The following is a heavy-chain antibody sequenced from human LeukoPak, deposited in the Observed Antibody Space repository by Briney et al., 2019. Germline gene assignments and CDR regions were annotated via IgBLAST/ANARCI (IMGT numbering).Heavy chain of an antibody. CDR3: ARVTMVRGVGTFVHYYYYRDV. D-gene: IGHD3-10*01. CDR1: GGSISSYY. J-gene: IGHJ6*03. Sequence: SETLSLTCTVSGGSISSYYWSWIRQPPGKGLEWIGYIYYSGSTNYNPSLKSRVTISVDTCKNQFSLKLSSVIAADTAVYYCARVTMVRGVGTFVHYYYYRDVWGKGTTVSIS. CDR2: IYYSGST. V-gene: IGHV4-59*01.